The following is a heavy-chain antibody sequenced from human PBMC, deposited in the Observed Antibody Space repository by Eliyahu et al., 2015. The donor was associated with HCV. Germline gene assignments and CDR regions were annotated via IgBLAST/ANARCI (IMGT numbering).Heavy chain of an antibody. CDR2: ITDSSSAT. CDR1: GFIFGYYS. V-gene: IGHV3-48*02. D-gene: IGHD3-16*01. Sequence: EEQLVESGGALVQPGGSLRLSCAASGFIFGYYSMSWVRQAPGKGLEWVSYITDSSSATYYADSVKGRFTISRDNAKNSLYLQMNSLRDEDTAVYYCARRGLGRYGMDVWGQGTTVTVSS. CDR3: ARRGLGRYGMDV. J-gene: IGHJ6*02.